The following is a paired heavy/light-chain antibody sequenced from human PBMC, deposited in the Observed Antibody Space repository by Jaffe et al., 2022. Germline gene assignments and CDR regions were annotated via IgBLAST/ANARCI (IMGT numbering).Light chain of an antibody. CDR1: SSDVGAYNF. CDR2: EVS. V-gene: IGLV2-14*01. Sequence: QSALTQPASVSGSPGQSITISCTGTSSDVGAYNFVSWYQQHPGKAPKLLIYEVSNRPSGVSNRFSGSKSGNTASLTISGLQAEDEADYYCSSYTSTNTRVFGGGTKLTVL. CDR3: SSYTSTNTRV. J-gene: IGLJ3*02.
Heavy chain of an antibody. V-gene: IGHV3-30*02. Sequence: QVQLVESGGGVVQPGGSLRLSCAASGFIFRNYGMNWVRQAPGKGLEWLAFIHYDGRIKYYADSVKGRSTISRDNSKNTVYLQMNSLRVEDTAVYYCAKGNRITATGPYDAFDIWGQGTMVTVSS. J-gene: IGHJ3*02. CDR1: GFIFRNYG. CDR3: AKGNRITATGPYDAFDI. D-gene: IGHD6-25*01. CDR2: IHYDGRIK.